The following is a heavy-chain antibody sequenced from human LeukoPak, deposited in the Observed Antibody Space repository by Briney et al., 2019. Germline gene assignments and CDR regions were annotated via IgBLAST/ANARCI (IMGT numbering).Heavy chain of an antibody. V-gene: IGHV4-59*08. Sequence: SETLSLTCTISGGSISSYYWSWIRQPPGKGLEWIGYIYYSGSTNYNPSLKSRVTISVDTSKNQFSLRLSSVTAADTAVYYCARPRGEYSYGPFDSWGQGTLMIVPS. CDR1: GGSISSYY. J-gene: IGHJ4*02. CDR2: IYYSGST. CDR3: ARPRGEYSYGPFDS. D-gene: IGHD5-18*01.